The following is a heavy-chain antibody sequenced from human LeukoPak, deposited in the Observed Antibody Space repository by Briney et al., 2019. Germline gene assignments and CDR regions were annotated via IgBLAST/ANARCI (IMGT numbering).Heavy chain of an antibody. CDR2: ISGCGDNT. CDR1: GFTFSGFA. J-gene: IGHJ6*01. Sequence: PGGSLTLSCAASGFTFSGFAMSWVRRTAGKGLEWVSGISGCGDNTLYADSVKGRFTISRDNSKNTLYLEMNSLRAEDTAIYYCAKMKGHPLPKYYMDVWGQGTTVTVSS. CDR3: AKMKGHPLPKYYMDV. V-gene: IGHV3-23*01. D-gene: IGHD1-26*01.